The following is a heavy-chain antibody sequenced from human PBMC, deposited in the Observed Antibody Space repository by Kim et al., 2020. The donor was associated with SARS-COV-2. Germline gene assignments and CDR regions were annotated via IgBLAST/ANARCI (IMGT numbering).Heavy chain of an antibody. CDR2: IYYSGST. J-gene: IGHJ6*02. Sequence: SETLSLTCTVSGGSISSYYWSWIRQPPGKGLEWIGYIYYSGSTNYNPSLKSRVTISVDTSKNQFSLKLSSVTAADTAVYYCAFQSRGYCSGGSCYSIPYYYGMDVWGQGTTVTVSS. CDR1: GGSISSYY. D-gene: IGHD2-15*01. V-gene: IGHV4-59*13. CDR3: AFQSRGYCSGGSCYSIPYYYGMDV.